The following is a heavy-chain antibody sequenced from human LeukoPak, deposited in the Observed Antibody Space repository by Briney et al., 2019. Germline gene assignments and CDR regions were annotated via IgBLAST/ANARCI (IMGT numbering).Heavy chain of an antibody. D-gene: IGHD3-10*01. CDR2: IKSKTDGGTT. Sequence: GGSLRLSCAASGFTFSNAWMSWVRQAPGKGLEWVGRIKSKTDGGTTDYAAPVKGRFTISRDNAKNSLYLQMNSLRAEDTAVYYCARLTRDYYGSRSFYHFDYWGQGTLVTVSS. J-gene: IGHJ4*02. V-gene: IGHV3-15*01. CDR1: GFTFSNAW. CDR3: ARLTRDYYGSRSFYHFDY.